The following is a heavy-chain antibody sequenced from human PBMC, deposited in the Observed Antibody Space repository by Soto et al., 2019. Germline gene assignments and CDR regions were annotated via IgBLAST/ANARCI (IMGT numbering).Heavy chain of an antibody. CDR2: INAGNGNT. CDR3: ARDLSVVVVAVGY. D-gene: IGHD2-15*01. V-gene: IGHV1-3*01. J-gene: IGHJ4*02. CDR1: GYTFTSYA. Sequence: ASVKVSCKASGYTFTSYAMHWVRQAPGQRLEWMGWINAGNGNTKYSQKFQGRVTITRDTSASTAYMELRSLRSEDTAVYYCARDLSVVVVAVGYWGQGTLVTVSS.